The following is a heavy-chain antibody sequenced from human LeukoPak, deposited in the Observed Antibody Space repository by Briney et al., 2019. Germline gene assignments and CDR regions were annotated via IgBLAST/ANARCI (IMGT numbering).Heavy chain of an antibody. Sequence: SGTLSLTCNVSGGSIDSAAWWNWVRQPPGKQLEWIGEIYHTGNANYDPPLKSRVTISVDTSKNQFSLKLSSVTAADTAVYYCARGAGIQLWSGTFDYWGQGTLVTVSS. D-gene: IGHD5-18*01. CDR1: GGSIDSAAW. CDR2: IYHTGNA. CDR3: ARGAGIQLWSGTFDY. J-gene: IGHJ4*02. V-gene: IGHV4-4*02.